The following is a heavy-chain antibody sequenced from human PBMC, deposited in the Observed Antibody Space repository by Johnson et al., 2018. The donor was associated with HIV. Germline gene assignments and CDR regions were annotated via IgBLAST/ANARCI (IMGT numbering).Heavy chain of an antibody. CDR3: SRDKNLYGEDAFDI. J-gene: IGHJ3*02. V-gene: IGHV3-9*01. CDR1: GFTFDDYA. D-gene: IGHD4-17*01. Sequence: VQLVESGGGLVQPGRSLRLSCAGSGFTFDDYAMYWVRQAPGKGLEWVSGISWNSGSIGYADSVTGRFTISRDNAKNSLYLQMNSLRAEDTAVYYCSRDKNLYGEDAFDIWGQGTMVTVSS. CDR2: ISWNSGSI.